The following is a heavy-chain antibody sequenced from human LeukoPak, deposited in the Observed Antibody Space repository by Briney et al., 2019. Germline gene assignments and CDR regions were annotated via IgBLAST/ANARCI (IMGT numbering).Heavy chain of an antibody. CDR2: ISNSGDT. D-gene: IGHD6-19*01. CDR3: ARAPGSGWSD. Sequence: PSETLSLTCAVSGYSISSGYYWGWIRPPPGEGLEWIGAISNSGDTYYKPSLKSRLIISLDTFKNHFSLNLISVTAADTAVYYCARAPGSGWSDWGRGTLVTVSS. CDR1: GYSISSGYY. V-gene: IGHV4-38-2*01. J-gene: IGHJ4*02.